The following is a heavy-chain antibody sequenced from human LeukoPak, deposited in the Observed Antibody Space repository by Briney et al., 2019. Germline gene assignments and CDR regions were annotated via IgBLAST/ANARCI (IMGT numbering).Heavy chain of an antibody. CDR3: AKDLDIVVVVADLDAFDI. V-gene: IGHV3-23*01. D-gene: IGHD2-15*01. CDR2: ISGSGGST. Sequence: GGSLRLSCAASGFTFSSYGMSWVRQAPGKGLEWVSAISGSGGSTYYADSVKGRFTISRDNSKNTLCLQMNSLRAEDTAVYYCAKDLDIVVVVADLDAFDIWGQGTMVTVSS. CDR1: GFTFSSYG. J-gene: IGHJ3*02.